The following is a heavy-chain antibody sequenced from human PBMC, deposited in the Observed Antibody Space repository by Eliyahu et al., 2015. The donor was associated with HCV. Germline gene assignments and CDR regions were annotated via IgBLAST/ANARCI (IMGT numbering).Heavy chain of an antibody. V-gene: IGHV1-69*06. J-gene: IGHJ6*02. CDR3: ARGLLQRVVAGLNYYYYYGMDV. CDR2: IIPIFGTA. Sequence: QVQLVQSGAEVKKPGSSVKVSCKASGGTFSSYAISWVRQAPGQGLEWMGGIIPIFGTANYAQKFQGRVTITADKSTSTAYMELSSLRSEDTAVYYCARGLLQRVVAGLNYYYYYGMDVWGQGTTVTVSS. D-gene: IGHD6-19*01. CDR1: GGTFSSYA.